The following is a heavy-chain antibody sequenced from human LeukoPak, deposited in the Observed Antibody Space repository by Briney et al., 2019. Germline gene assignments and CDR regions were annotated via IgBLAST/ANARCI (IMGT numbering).Heavy chain of an antibody. J-gene: IGHJ4*02. CDR3: ARNYANFDY. V-gene: IGHV1-46*01. CDR1: GYTFTGYW. D-gene: IGHD3-16*01. Sequence: ASVKVSCKAFGYTFTGYWMHWVRQAPGQGPEWMGVISPSGGSTIYAQKFKGRVTLTRDMSTSTDYLELSSLRSDDTAVYYCARNYANFDYWGQGTLVTVSS. CDR2: ISPSGGST.